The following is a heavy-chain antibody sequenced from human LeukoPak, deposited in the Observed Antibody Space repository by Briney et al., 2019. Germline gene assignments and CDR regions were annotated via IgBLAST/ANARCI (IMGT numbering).Heavy chain of an antibody. CDR1: GYTFTSYG. Sequence: ASVKVSCKASGYTFTSYGISWVRQAPGQGLEWMGWISAYNGNTNYAQKLQGRVTMTTDTSTSTACMELRSLRSDDTAVYYCARDSVTMVRGVIISDYWGQGTLVTVSS. V-gene: IGHV1-18*01. J-gene: IGHJ4*02. CDR3: ARDSVTMVRGVIISDY. CDR2: ISAYNGNT. D-gene: IGHD3-10*01.